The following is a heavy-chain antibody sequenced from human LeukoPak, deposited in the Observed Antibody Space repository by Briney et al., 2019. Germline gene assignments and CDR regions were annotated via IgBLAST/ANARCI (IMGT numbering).Heavy chain of an antibody. CDR2: IIPIFGTA. V-gene: IGHV1-69*05. CDR3: ARVASHGDYDYFDY. D-gene: IGHD4-17*01. CDR1: GGTFSSYA. J-gene: IGHJ4*02. Sequence: SVKVSCKASGGTFSSYAISWVRHAPGQGIEWMGRIIPIFGTANYAQKFQGRVTITTDESSSTAYMELSSLRSEDTAVYYCARVASHGDYDYFDYWGQGTLVTVSS.